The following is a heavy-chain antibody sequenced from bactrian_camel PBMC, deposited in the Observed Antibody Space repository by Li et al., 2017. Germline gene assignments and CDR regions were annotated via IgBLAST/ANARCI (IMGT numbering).Heavy chain of an antibody. V-gene: IGHV3-3*01. CDR1: TALSDLC. Sequence: HVQLVESGGGSVQAGGSLRLSCAVSSSTALSDLCLGWFRQTPGTEREAVATIRTIGVDPKYFGSVKGRFTISRDNAKNTLYLQLNSLKTEDTAMYYCATWGFYSWGQGTQVTVS. CDR3: ATWGFYS. CDR2: IRTIGVDP. D-gene: IGHD1*01. J-gene: IGHJ6*01.